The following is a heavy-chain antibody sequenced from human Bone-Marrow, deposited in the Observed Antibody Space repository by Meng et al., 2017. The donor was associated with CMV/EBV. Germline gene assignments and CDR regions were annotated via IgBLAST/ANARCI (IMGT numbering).Heavy chain of an antibody. CDR1: GFTFSSYA. Sequence: GESLKISCAASGFTFSSYAMHWVRQAPGKGLEWVAVISYDGSNKYYADSLKGRFTISRDNSKNTLYLQMSSLRVEDTAVYFCAKNPNSGWYYYYGMDVWGQGTTVTVSS. CDR2: ISYDGSNK. V-gene: IGHV3-30-3*02. CDR3: AKNPNSGWYYYYGMDV. J-gene: IGHJ6*02. D-gene: IGHD6-19*01.